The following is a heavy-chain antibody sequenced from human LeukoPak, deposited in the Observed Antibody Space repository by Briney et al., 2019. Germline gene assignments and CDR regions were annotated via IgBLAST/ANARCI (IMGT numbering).Heavy chain of an antibody. CDR2: ISGSGGST. J-gene: IGHJ4*02. CDR3: AQGGHPTSLFNIPVASYFDY. Sequence: PGGSLRLSCAASGFTFSSYAMSWVRQAPGKGLEWVSAISGSGGSTYYADSVKGRFTISRDNSKNTLYLQMNSLRAEDTAVYYCAQGGHPTSLFNIPVASYFDYWGQGTLVTVSS. D-gene: IGHD6-19*01. V-gene: IGHV3-23*01. CDR1: GFTFSSYA.